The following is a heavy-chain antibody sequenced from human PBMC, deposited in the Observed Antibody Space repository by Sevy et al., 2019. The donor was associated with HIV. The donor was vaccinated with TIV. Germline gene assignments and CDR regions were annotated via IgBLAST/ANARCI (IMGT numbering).Heavy chain of an antibody. D-gene: IGHD4-17*01. V-gene: IGHV4-59*07. CDR1: GGSISSYY. Sequence: SDTLSLTCTVSGGSISSYYWSWIRQPPGKGLEWIGYIYYSGSTNYNPSLKSRVTISVDTSKNQFSLKLSSVTAADTAVYYCARLHYGDYGYYYYGMDVWGQGTTVTVSS. CDR3: ARLHYGDYGYYYYGMDV. J-gene: IGHJ6*02. CDR2: IYYSGST.